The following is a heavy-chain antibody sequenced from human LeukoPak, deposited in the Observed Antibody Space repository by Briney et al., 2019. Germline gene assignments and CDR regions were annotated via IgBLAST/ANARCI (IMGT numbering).Heavy chain of an antibody. D-gene: IGHD4-17*01. CDR2: MSKSGST. CDR1: GVSISSYY. J-gene: IGHJ4*02. V-gene: IGHV4-59*01. Sequence: PSETLSLTCTVSGVSISSYYWSWIRQPPGKGLEWLGYMSKSGSTNYNPSLKSRVTISLDTSKNQFSLKLSSVTAADTAMYYCARVTVTTPEYYFDYWGQGTLVTVSS. CDR3: ARVTVTTPEYYFDY.